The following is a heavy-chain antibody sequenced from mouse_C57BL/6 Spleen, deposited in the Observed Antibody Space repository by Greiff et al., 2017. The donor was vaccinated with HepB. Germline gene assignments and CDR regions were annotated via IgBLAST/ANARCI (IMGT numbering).Heavy chain of an antibody. CDR3: ARGSSPYYAMDY. CDR2: ISYDGSN. V-gene: IGHV3-6*01. CDR1: GYSITSGYY. J-gene: IGHJ4*01. D-gene: IGHD1-1*01. Sequence: EVKLLESGPGLVKPSQSLSLTCSVTGYSITSGYYWNWIRQFPGNKLEWMGYISYDGSNNYNPSLKNRISITRDTSKNQFFLKLNSVTTEDTATYYCARGSSPYYAMDYWGQGTSVTVSS.